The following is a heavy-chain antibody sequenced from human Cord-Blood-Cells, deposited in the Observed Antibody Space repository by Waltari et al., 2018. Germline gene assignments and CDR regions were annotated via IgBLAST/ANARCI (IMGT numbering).Heavy chain of an antibody. Sequence: QLQLVQSGAEVKKPASSVKVSCKDSVGTFRSHAISWVRPAPRQGHEWMGGIIPIFGTANYAQKFQGRVTITADESTSTAYMELSSLRSEDTAVYYCARAPAEPYCSRTSCFRFHAFDIWGQGTMVTVSS. V-gene: IGHV1-69*01. CDR2: IIPIFGTA. CDR1: VGTFRSHA. D-gene: IGHD2-2*01. J-gene: IGHJ3*02. CDR3: ARAPAEPYCSRTSCFRFHAFDI.